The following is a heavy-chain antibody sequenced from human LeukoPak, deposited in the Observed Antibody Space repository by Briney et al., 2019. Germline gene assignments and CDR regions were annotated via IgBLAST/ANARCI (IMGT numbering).Heavy chain of an antibody. Sequence: SSETLSLTRTVSGGSISSSSYYWGWIRQPPGKGLEWIGSIYYSGSTYYNPSLKSRVTISVDTSKNQFSLKLSSVTAADTAVYYCARRGIASNPDYWGQGTLVTVSS. CDR1: GGSISSSSYY. CDR3: ARRGIASNPDY. J-gene: IGHJ4*02. D-gene: IGHD6-13*01. V-gene: IGHV4-39*01. CDR2: IYYSGST.